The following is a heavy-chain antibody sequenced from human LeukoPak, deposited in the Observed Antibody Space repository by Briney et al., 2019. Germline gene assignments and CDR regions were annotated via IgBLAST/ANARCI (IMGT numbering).Heavy chain of an antibody. V-gene: IGHV3-7*03. CDR3: ARDSCLTMVRGVIVYYYYYGMDV. Sequence: PGGSLRLSCAASGFTFSSYWMSWVRQAPGKGLEWVANIKQDGSEKYYVDSVKGRFTISRDNAKNSLHLQMNSLRAEDTAVYYCARDSCLTMVRGVIVYYYYYGMDVWGKGTTVTVSS. CDR1: GFTFSSYW. CDR2: IKQDGSEK. D-gene: IGHD3-10*01. J-gene: IGHJ6*04.